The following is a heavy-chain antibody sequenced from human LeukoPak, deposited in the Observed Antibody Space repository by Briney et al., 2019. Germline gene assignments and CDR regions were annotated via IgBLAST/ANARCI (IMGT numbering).Heavy chain of an antibody. D-gene: IGHD3-22*01. J-gene: IGHJ4*02. CDR1: GYTLTELS. CDR3: ARVHSSGYPRYFDY. CDR2: FDPEDGET. V-gene: IGHV1-24*01. Sequence: GASVKVSCKVSGYTLTELSMHWVRQAPGKGLEWMGGFDPEDGETIYAQKFQGRVAMTEDTSTDTAYMELSSLRSEDTAVYYCARVHSSGYPRYFDYWGQGTLVTVSS.